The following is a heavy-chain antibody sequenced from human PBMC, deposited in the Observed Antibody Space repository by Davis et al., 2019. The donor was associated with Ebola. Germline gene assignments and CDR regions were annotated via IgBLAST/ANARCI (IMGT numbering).Heavy chain of an antibody. D-gene: IGHD3-22*01. CDR3: ARYYYHSTSLQPIFDY. Sequence: SVKVSCKASRGTFGSYAISWVWQAPGQGLEWMGGVIPMFGTSKYAQKFQDRVTITADESTSTFYMELSSLRPEDTAVYYCARYYYHSTSLQPIFDYWGQGTLVTVSS. CDR1: RGTFGSYA. V-gene: IGHV1-69*13. J-gene: IGHJ4*02. CDR2: VIPMFGTS.